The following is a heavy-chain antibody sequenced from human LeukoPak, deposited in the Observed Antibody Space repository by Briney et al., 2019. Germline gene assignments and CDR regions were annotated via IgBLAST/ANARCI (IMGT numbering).Heavy chain of an antibody. CDR1: GGTFSSYA. CDR3: ARGDRGTIDY. V-gene: IGHV1-69*05. Sequence: SVKVSCKASGGTFSSYAISWVRQAPGQGLEWMGGIIPIFGTANYAQKFQGRVTITRDTSASTAYMELSSLRSEDTAVYYCARGDRGTIDYWGQGTLVTVSS. D-gene: IGHD1-1*01. CDR2: IIPIFGTA. J-gene: IGHJ4*02.